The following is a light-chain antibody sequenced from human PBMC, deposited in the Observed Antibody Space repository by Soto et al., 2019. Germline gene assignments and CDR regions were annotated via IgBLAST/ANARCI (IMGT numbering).Light chain of an antibody. CDR2: DVS. J-gene: IGKJ5*01. Sequence: AIQVTQSPSSLSASVGDRVTITCRASQDIRGALAWYQQKPGKAPKLLIYDVSTLESGVPSRFSGSGSGTEFTLTISSLQTEDFGNYYCQQFNSYPITFGHGTRLEIK. V-gene: IGKV1-13*02. CDR3: QQFNSYPIT. CDR1: QDIRGA.